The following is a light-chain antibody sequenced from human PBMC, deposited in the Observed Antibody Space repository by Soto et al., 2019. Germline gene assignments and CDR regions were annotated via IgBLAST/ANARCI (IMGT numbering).Light chain of an antibody. J-gene: IGLJ1*01. CDR2: DVS. CDR3: CSYAGSYIYV. V-gene: IGLV2-11*01. Sequence: QSALTQPRSVSGSPGQSVTISCTGTSSDVGAYNYVSWYQQFPDKAPKLMIYDVSERPSGVPDRFSGSKSGNTASLTISGLQAEDEADYYCCSYAGSYIYVFGSGTKVTV. CDR1: SSDVGAYNY.